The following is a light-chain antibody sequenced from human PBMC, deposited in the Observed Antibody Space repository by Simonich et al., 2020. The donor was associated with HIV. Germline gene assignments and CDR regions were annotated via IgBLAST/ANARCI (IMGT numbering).Light chain of an antibody. V-gene: IGLV1-47*01. Sequence: QSVLTQPPSESGTPGQRVSLICSGSGTNIGRNDGICAPPHPGTAPKLRTYQKNPRPSEVLDRFAGSKSGTSASLAISGLRSEDEADYYCAAWDDRLSGPVFGGGTKLTVL. CDR1: GTNIGRND. J-gene: IGLJ3*02. CDR3: AAWDDRLSGPV. CDR2: QKN.